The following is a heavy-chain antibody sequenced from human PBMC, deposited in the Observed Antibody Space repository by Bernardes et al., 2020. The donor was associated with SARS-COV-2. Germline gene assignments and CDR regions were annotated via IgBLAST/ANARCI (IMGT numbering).Heavy chain of an antibody. CDR2: IWYDGSNK. CDR3: ARSIMITFGGVIVDDYYFDY. D-gene: IGHD3-16*02. CDR1: GFTFSSYG. V-gene: IGHV3-33*01. Sequence: GGSLRLSCAASGFTFSSYGMHWVRQAPGKGLEWVAVIWYDGSNKYYADSVKGRFTISRDNSKNTLYLQMNSLRAEDTAVYYCARSIMITFGGVIVDDYYFDYWGQGTLVTVSS. J-gene: IGHJ4*02.